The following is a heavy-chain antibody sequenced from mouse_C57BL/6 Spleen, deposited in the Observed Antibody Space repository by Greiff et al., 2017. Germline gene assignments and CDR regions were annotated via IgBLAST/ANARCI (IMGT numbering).Heavy chain of an antibody. CDR3: ARGGDYDECFDY. Sequence: QVQLQQSGAELVRPGSSVKLSCKASGYTFTSYWMHWVKQRPIQGLEWIGNIDPSDSETHYNQKFKDKATLTVDKSSSTAYMQLSSLTSEDSAVYYCARGGDYDECFDYWGQGTTLTVSS. V-gene: IGHV1-52*01. D-gene: IGHD2-4*01. CDR2: IDPSDSET. J-gene: IGHJ2*01. CDR1: GYTFTSYW.